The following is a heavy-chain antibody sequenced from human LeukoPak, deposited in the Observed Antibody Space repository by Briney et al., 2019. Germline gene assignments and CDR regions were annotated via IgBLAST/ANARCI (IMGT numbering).Heavy chain of an antibody. J-gene: IGHJ4*02. CDR2: IIPIFGTA. D-gene: IGHD3-3*01. CDR3: ASGPYDFWSGYAYYFDY. Sequence: SVKVSCKASGGTFSSYAISWVRQAPGQGLEWMGGIIPIFGTANYAQKFQGRVTITADESTSTAYMELSSLRSEDTAVYYCASGPYDFWSGYAYYFDYWGQGTLVTVSS. V-gene: IGHV1-69*13. CDR1: GGTFSSYA.